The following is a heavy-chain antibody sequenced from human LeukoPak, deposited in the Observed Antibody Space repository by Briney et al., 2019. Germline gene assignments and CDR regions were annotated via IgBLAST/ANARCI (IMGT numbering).Heavy chain of an antibody. J-gene: IGHJ3*02. CDR2: INHSGST. Sequence: SETLSLTCTVSGGSISSYYWSWIRQPPGKGLEWIGEINHSGSTNYNPSLKSRVTISVDTSKNQFSLKLSSVTAADTAVYYCARGDDSSGPSAFDIWGQGTMVTVSS. CDR1: GGSISSYY. D-gene: IGHD3-22*01. CDR3: ARGDDSSGPSAFDI. V-gene: IGHV4-34*01.